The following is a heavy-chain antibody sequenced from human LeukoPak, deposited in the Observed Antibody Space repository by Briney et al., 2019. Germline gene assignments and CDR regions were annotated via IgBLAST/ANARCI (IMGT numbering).Heavy chain of an antibody. CDR3: AREPIAAPSFDY. CDR1: GGTFSSYA. CDR2: IIPIFGTA. D-gene: IGHD6-13*01. J-gene: IGHJ4*02. V-gene: IGHV1-69*13. Sequence: ASVKVSCKASGGTFSSYAISWVRQAPGQGLEWMGGIIPIFGTANYAQKFQGRVTITADESTSTAYMELSSLRSEDTAVYYCAREPIAAPSFDYWGQGTLVTVSS.